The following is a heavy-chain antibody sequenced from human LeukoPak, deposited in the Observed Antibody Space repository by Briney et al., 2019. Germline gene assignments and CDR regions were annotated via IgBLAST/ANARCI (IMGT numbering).Heavy chain of an antibody. D-gene: IGHD6-19*01. J-gene: IGHJ4*02. CDR3: ARCPGGYSSYYFDY. Sequence: GESLKISCKGSGYSFTNYWIGWVRQMAGKGLEWMGIIYPGDSDTRYSPSFEGQVTISADKSINAAYLQWSSLKASDTAIYYCARCPGGYSSYYFDYWGQGTLVTVSS. CDR1: GYSFTNYW. V-gene: IGHV5-51*01. CDR2: IYPGDSDT.